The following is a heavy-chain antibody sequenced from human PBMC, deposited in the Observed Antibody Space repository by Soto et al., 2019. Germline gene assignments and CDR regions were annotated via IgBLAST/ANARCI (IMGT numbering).Heavy chain of an antibody. D-gene: IGHD2-2*01. Sequence: QVQLQESGPGLVKPSGTLSLTCAVSGGSISSSNWWSWVRQPPGKGLEWIGEIYHSGSTNYNPSLKSRVTISVDKSKNQFSLKLSSVTAADTAVYYCARAPDIVVVPAALARDYYYGMDVWGQGTTVTVSS. V-gene: IGHV4-4*02. J-gene: IGHJ6*02. CDR3: ARAPDIVVVPAALARDYYYGMDV. CDR2: IYHSGST. CDR1: GGSISSSNW.